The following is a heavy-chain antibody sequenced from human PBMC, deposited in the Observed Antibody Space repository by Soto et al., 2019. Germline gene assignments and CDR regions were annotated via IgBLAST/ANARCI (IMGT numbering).Heavy chain of an antibody. CDR1: GGSINSSSYF. J-gene: IGHJ4*02. CDR2: IYYSGST. CDR3: ARGNYYDSSDAYFDY. D-gene: IGHD3-22*01. Sequence: SETRSLTCSVSGGSINSSSYFWGWVRQPPGKGLEWIGSIYYSGSTYYNPSLKSRVTISVDTSKNQFSLKLSSVTAADTAVYYCARGNYYDSSDAYFDYWGQGTLVTSPQ. V-gene: IGHV4-39*07.